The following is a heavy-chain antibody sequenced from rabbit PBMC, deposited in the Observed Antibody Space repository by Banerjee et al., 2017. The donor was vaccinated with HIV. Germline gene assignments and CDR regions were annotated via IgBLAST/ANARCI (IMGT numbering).Heavy chain of an antibody. Sequence: QSLEESGGDLVKPGASLTLTCTASGFTLSSYWMCWVRQAPGKGLEWIGCIDTGSGITSWVNGRFTITRSTSLNTVTLQLNSLTAADTATYFCTREDYAGYGFFNLWGPGTLVTVS. D-gene: IGHD7-1*01. J-gene: IGHJ4*01. V-gene: IGHV1S43*01. CDR3: TREDYAGYGFFNL. CDR1: GFTLSSYW. CDR2: IDTGSGIT.